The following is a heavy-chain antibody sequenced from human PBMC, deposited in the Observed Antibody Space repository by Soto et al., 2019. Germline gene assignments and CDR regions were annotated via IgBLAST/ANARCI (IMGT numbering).Heavy chain of an antibody. Sequence: QVQLQESGPGLVKPSETLSLTCNVSGASVSNSIYYWGWIRQPPGKGLEWIGTIYYSGSTYYNSSLKSQATLSLDTSKNRFSLKLNSVTAADTAVYFCASSYSSGRYFQYWGQGALVNVSS. D-gene: IGHD6-19*01. V-gene: IGHV4-39*01. CDR1: GASVSNSIYY. CDR3: ASSYSSGRYFQY. CDR2: IYYSGST. J-gene: IGHJ1*01.